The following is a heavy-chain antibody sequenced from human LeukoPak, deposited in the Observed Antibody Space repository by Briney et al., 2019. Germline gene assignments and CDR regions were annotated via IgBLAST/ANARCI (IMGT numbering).Heavy chain of an antibody. D-gene: IGHD5-18*01. Sequence: ASVKVSCKASGYTFTGYYMHWVRQAPGQGLEWMGWINPNSGGTNYAQKFQGRVTMTRDTPISTAYMELSRLRSDDTAVYYCARVEIQLWFCDYWGQGTLVTVSS. V-gene: IGHV1-2*02. CDR3: ARVEIQLWFCDY. J-gene: IGHJ4*02. CDR1: GYTFTGYY. CDR2: INPNSGGT.